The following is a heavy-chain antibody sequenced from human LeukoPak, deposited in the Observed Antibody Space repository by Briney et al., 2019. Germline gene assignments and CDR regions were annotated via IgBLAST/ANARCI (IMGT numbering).Heavy chain of an antibody. CDR2: VSKDGNTK. J-gene: IGHJ6*02. CDR1: GFTFSTYA. Sequence: PGRSLRLSCVASGFTFSTYAIHWVRQAPGKGLEWVAVVSKDGNTKYYAGSVKGRFTISRDNAKNSLFLQMNTLKAEDTAVYYCARLELGWGAYYYYGMDVWGQGTTVTVSS. D-gene: IGHD3-10*01. CDR3: ARLELGWGAYYYYGMDV. V-gene: IGHV3-30*04.